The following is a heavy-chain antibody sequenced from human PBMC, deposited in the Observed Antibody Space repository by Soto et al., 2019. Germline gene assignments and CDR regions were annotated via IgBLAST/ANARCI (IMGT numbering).Heavy chain of an antibody. CDR3: ARDFTYYYDSSGYYSEYFDC. CDR2: TYYRSRWYN. CDR1: GDGISSNSAA. J-gene: IGHJ4*02. D-gene: IGHD3-22*01. V-gene: IGHV6-1*01. Sequence: SQTLSRTCAISGDGISSNSAAWNWIRQSPSRGLEWLGRTYYRSRWYNDYAVSVKSRITINPDTSKNQFSLQLESVTPEDTAVYYCARDFTYYYDSSGYYSEYFDCWGQGTLVTVYS.